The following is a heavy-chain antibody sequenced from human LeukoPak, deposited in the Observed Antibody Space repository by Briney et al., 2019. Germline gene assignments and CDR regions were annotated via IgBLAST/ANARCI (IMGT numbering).Heavy chain of an antibody. CDR3: ARDLWLADY. V-gene: IGHV4-34*01. J-gene: IGHJ4*02. D-gene: IGHD6-19*01. Sequence: SETLSLTCAVYGGSFSGYYWSWIRQPPGKGLEWIGEINHSGSTNYNPSLKSRVTISLDTSKNQFSLKLSSVTAADTAVYYCARDLWLADYWGQGTMVTVSS. CDR1: GGSFSGYY. CDR2: INHSGST.